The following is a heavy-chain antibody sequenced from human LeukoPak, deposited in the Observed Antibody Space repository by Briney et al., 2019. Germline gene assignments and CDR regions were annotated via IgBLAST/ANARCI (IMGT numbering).Heavy chain of an antibody. CDR1: GYTFTGYY. CDR3: ARYCSRTSCHSWGAFDI. J-gene: IGHJ3*02. CDR2: INPNSGGT. Sequence: GASVKVSCKASGYTFTGYYMHWVRQAPGQGLEWMGWINPNSGGTNYAQKFQGRVTMTRDTSISTAYMELSRLRSDDTAVYYCARYCSRTSCHSWGAFDIWGQGTMVTVSS. V-gene: IGHV1-2*02. D-gene: IGHD2-2*01.